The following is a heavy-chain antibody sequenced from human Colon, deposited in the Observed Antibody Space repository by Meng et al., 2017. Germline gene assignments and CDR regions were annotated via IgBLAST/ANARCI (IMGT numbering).Heavy chain of an antibody. CDR2: IYYRGTT. CDR1: GGSISSGDYY. J-gene: IGHJ4*02. CDR3: GRDQGRELINH. V-gene: IGHV4-30-4*01. D-gene: IGHD1-7*01. Sequence: QMQLQESGPGLVKPSQTPSLTCTVSGGSISSGDYYWSWIRQPPGKGLEWIGYIYYRGTTYYNPSLESRVALSVDTSKNQFYLSLFSVTAADTAVYYCGRDQGRELINHWGQGTLVTVSS.